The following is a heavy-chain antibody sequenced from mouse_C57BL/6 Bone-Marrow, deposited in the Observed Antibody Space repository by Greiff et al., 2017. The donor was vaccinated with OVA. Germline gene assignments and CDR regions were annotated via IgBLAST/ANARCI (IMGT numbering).Heavy chain of an antibody. CDR3: PSTMITTDYAMDY. D-gene: IGHD2-4*01. CDR1: EYEFPSHD. J-gene: IGHJ4*01. Sequence: EVKLVESGGGLVQPGESLKLSCESNEYEFPSHDMSWVRKTPEKRLELVAAINSDGGSTYYPDTMERRFIISRDNTKKTLYLQMSSLRSEDTALYYCPSTMITTDYAMDYWGQGTSVTVSS. CDR2: INSDGGST. V-gene: IGHV5-2*03.